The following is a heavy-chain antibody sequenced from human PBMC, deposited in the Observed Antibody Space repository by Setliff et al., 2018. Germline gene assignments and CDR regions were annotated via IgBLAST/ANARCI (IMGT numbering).Heavy chain of an antibody. V-gene: IGHV3-7*03. D-gene: IGHD6-6*01. CDR1: GFTFSNHW. J-gene: IGHJ4*02. CDR2: IKQDGSDK. Sequence: PGGSLRLSCAASGFTFSNHWMTWVRQAPGKGLEWVANIKQDGSDKYYVDSVKGRFTVFRDNAKNSLYLQMSSLRAEDTAVYYCARWTARAVDYWGQGTLVTVSS. CDR3: ARWTARAVDY.